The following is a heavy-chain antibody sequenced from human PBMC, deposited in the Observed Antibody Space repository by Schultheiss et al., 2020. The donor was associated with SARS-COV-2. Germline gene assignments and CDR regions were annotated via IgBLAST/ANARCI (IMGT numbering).Heavy chain of an antibody. Sequence: SETLSLTCAVYGGSFSGYYWSWIRQPPGKGLEWIGEINHSGSTSYNPSLKSRVTISVDMSKNQFSLKLSSVTAADTAVYYCARLGYNDNSPIFYYFYGLDVWGQGTTVTVSS. CDR2: INHSGST. CDR1: GGSFSGYY. V-gene: IGHV4-34*01. D-gene: IGHD3-22*01. J-gene: IGHJ6*02. CDR3: ARLGYNDNSPIFYYFYGLDV.